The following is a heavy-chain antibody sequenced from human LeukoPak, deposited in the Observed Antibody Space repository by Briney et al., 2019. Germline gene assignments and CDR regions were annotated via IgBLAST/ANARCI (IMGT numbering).Heavy chain of an antibody. CDR3: ARDDCSSTSCFLYYYYYGMDV. CDR1: GFTFSSYW. Sequence: PGGSLRLSCAASGFTFSSYWMSWVRQAPGKGLGWVANIKQDGSEKYYVDSVKGRFTISRDNAKNSLYLQMNSLRAEDTAVYYCARDDCSSTSCFLYYYYYGMDVWGQGTTVTVSS. J-gene: IGHJ6*02. V-gene: IGHV3-7*01. D-gene: IGHD2-2*01. CDR2: IKQDGSEK.